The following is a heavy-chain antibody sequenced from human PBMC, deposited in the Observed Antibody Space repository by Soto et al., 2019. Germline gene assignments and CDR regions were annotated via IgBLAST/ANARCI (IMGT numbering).Heavy chain of an antibody. Sequence: EVQLVESGGGLIQPGGSLRLSCAASGFTFSSNDMNWVRQAPGKGLEWVSLIYSGGSTYYADSVKGRFTISRDNSKNTLYLQMRSLRDEDTALYYCATRPLLPGAPWGQGTMVTVSS. V-gene: IGHV3-53*01. CDR3: ATRPLLPGAP. D-gene: IGHD3-22*01. J-gene: IGHJ3*01. CDR1: GFTFSSND. CDR2: IYSGGST.